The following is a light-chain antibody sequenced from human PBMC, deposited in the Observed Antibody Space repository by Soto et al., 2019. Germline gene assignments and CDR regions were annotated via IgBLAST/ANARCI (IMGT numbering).Light chain of an antibody. V-gene: IGLV2-14*01. CDR2: DVS. J-gene: IGLJ1*01. Sequence: QSALTQPASVSGSPGQSITISCTGTSSDVGGYNYVSWYQQHPGKAPKPMIYDVSNRPSGVSNRFSGSKSGNTASLTISGLQAEDEADYYCRSYTSSSPFVFGTGTKVTVL. CDR3: RSYTSSSPFV. CDR1: SSDVGGYNY.